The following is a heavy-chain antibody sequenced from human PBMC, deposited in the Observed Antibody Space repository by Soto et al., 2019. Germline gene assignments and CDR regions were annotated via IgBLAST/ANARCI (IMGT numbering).Heavy chain of an antibody. CDR1: GFTLSDSS. V-gene: IGHV3-73*02. J-gene: IGHJ4*02. CDR3: MSWDAGSTAEQ. D-gene: IGHD1-26*01. Sequence: DVQLVESEGGLVQPGGSLELSCAASGFTLSDSSVNWVRQASGKGLEWVGRIASKTESEPTVYAASVKGRITVTRDDSKNTVYLQMGSLNTDDTDFDYCMSWDAGSTAEQWGQGALVPVSS. CDR2: IASKTESEPT.